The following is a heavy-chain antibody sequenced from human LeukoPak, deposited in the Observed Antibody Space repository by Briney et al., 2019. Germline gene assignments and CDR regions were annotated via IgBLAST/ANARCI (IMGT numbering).Heavy chain of an antibody. CDR1: GYTFTGYY. D-gene: IGHD6-13*01. J-gene: IGHJ3*02. Sequence: WASVKVSCKASGYTFTGYYMHWVRQAPGQGLEWMGWINPNSGGTNYAQKFQGRVTMTRDTSISTAYMELSRLRSDDTAVYYCARSSSSSEDAFDIWGQGTMVTVSS. CDR2: INPNSGGT. V-gene: IGHV1-2*02. CDR3: ARSSSSSEDAFDI.